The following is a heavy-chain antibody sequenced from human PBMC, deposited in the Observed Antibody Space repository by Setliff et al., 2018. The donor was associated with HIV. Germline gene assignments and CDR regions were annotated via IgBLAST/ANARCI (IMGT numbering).Heavy chain of an antibody. J-gene: IGHJ3*02. D-gene: IGHD3-22*01. CDR1: GYNFTKYG. CDR3: ASDRGDTMILVVTTGAFDI. CDR2: INAANGNT. V-gene: IGHV1-3*01. Sequence: ASVKVSCKASGYNFTKYGMHWVRQAPGQRLEWMGWINAANGNTEYSQKFQGRVTITRDTSANTAYMELSSLRSEDTAVYYCASDRGDTMILVVTTGAFDIWGQGTMVTVSS.